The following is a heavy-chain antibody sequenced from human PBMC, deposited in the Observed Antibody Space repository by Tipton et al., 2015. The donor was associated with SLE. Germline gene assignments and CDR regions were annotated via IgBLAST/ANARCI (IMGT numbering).Heavy chain of an antibody. D-gene: IGHD3-16*01. CDR1: GGSFSGYY. J-gene: IGHJ4*02. CDR2: INHSGTT. CDR3: ARREGGYYFDY. Sequence: TLSLTCAVYGGSFSGYYWTWIRQPPGKGLEWIGEINHSGTTNYNPSLKSRVTISVDTSKSQFSLKLSSVTAADTAVYYCARREGGYYFDYWGQGSLVTVSS. V-gene: IGHV4-34*01.